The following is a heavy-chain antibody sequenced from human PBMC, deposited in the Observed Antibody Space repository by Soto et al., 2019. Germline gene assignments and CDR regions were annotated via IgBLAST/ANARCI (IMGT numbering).Heavy chain of an antibody. D-gene: IGHD1-26*01. CDR3: ARFLKVGVPYYYGMDV. J-gene: IGHJ6*02. CDR1: GGSISSYY. V-gene: IGHV4-59*08. Sequence: QVQLQESGRGLVKPSETLSLTCTVSGGSISSYYWSWIRQPPGKGLEWIGYIYYSGSTNYNPSLKSRVTISVDTSKNQFSLKLSSVTAADTAVYYCARFLKVGVPYYYGMDVWGQGTTVTVSS. CDR2: IYYSGST.